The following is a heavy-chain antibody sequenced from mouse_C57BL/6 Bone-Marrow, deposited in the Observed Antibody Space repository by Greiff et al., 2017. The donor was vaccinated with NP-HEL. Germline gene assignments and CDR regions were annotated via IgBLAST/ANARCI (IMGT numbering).Heavy chain of an antibody. CDR2: IYPGNSDT. D-gene: IGHD4-1*01. CDR3: TRWDYRENMDD. Sequence: VQLQQSGTVLARPGASVKMSCKTSGYTFTSYWMHWVKQRPGQGLEWIGAIYPGNSDTSYNQKFKGKAKLTAVTSASPAYMELSRLTNEDSAVYYCTRWDYRENMDDWGQGTSVTVSS. CDR1: GYTFTSYW. V-gene: IGHV1-5*01. J-gene: IGHJ4*01.